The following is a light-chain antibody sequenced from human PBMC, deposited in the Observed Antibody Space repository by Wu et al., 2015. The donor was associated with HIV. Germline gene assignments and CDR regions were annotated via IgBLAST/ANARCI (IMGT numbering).Light chain of an antibody. Sequence: AFQLTQSPSSLSASIGDRVTITCRASQGIRTFLAWHQQKPGGAPRLLIYGASTLENEVPSRFSGSGSGTDFTLTIRNLQPEDVATYYCEQFKSHPRSFGQGTKLEI. CDR3: EQFKSHPRS. V-gene: IGKV1-13*02. J-gene: IGKJ2*03. CDR1: QGIRTF. CDR2: GAS.